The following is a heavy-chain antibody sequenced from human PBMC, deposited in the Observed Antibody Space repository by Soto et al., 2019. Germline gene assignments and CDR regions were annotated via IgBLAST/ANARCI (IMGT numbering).Heavy chain of an antibody. V-gene: IGHV1-2*04. Sequence: ASVKVSCKASGYSFTDYHIHWLRQAPGQGLEWLGRFNPKSGGTSTAQKFQGWVTMTTDTPISTASMELTRLTSDDTAIYYCARGDSTDCSNGVCSFFYHHDMDVWGQGTTVTVSS. D-gene: IGHD2-8*01. CDR2: FNPKSGGT. J-gene: IGHJ6*02. CDR1: GYSFTDYH. CDR3: ARGDSTDCSNGVCSFFYHHDMDV.